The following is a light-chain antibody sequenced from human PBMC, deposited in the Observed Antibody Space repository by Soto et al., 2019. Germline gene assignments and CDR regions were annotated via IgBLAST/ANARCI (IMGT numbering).Light chain of an antibody. V-gene: IGKV3-11*01. Sequence: EIVSTQSPATLSLSPGERATLSCRASQNVRNYLAWYQQKPGQAPRLLIYDASSRATGVPARFSGSGSGTDFTLTISRLEPEDFAVYYCQQRSDWVTFGGGTKIEIK. CDR3: QQRSDWVT. CDR1: QNVRNY. CDR2: DAS. J-gene: IGKJ4*01.